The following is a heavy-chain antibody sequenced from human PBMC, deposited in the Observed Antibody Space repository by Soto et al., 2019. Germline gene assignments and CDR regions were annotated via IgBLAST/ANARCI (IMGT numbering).Heavy chain of an antibody. V-gene: IGHV4-39*01. D-gene: IGHD3-22*01. CDR3: AGGEYFYSSGYDVYYDPMDV. CDR1: GGSISSSSYY. J-gene: IGHJ6*02. Sequence: SETLSLTCTVSGGSISSSSYYWGWIRQAPGKGLEWIGNVYYGGSTYYNHSLKSRVTMSVETSKSQLSLKLSSVTAADTAVYYCAGGEYFYSSGYDVYYDPMDVWGQGTTVTVSS. CDR2: VYYGGST.